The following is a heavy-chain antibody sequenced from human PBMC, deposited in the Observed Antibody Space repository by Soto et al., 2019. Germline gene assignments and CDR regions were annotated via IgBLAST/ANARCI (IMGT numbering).Heavy chain of an antibody. CDR1: GGTFSSYA. Sequence: GASVKVSCKASGGTFSSYAISWVRQAPGQGLEWMGGIIPIFGTANYAQKFQGRVTITADESTSTAYMELSSLRSEDTAVYYCASPPRWCSSNSCLYGFDYWGQGTLVTVSS. CDR3: ASPPRWCSSNSCLYGFDY. CDR2: IIPIFGTA. D-gene: IGHD2-2*01. J-gene: IGHJ4*02. V-gene: IGHV1-69*13.